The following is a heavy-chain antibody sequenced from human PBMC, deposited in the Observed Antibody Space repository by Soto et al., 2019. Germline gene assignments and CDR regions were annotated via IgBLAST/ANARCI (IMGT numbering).Heavy chain of an antibody. Sequence: ASVKVSCKASGYTFTSYYMHWVRQAPGQGLEWMGIINPSGGSTSYAQKFQGRVTMTRDTSTSTVYMELSSLRSEDTAVYYCAVSAVVAPYYYYYMDVWGKGTTVTVSS. CDR1: GYTFTSYY. CDR3: AVSAVVAPYYYYYMDV. D-gene: IGHD2-15*01. V-gene: IGHV1-46*03. CDR2: INPSGGST. J-gene: IGHJ6*03.